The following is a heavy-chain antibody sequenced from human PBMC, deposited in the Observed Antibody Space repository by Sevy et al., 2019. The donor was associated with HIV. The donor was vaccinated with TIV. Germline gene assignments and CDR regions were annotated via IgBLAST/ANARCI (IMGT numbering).Heavy chain of an antibody. CDR3: VGEDRNWVLDY. V-gene: IGHV3-30*04. D-gene: IGHD7-27*01. CDR1: GFTFSGYA. CDR2: ISYDGGNK. J-gene: IGHJ4*02. Sequence: GGSLRLSCAASGFTFSGYAMHWVRQAPGKGLEWVSFISYDGGNKYYADSVKGRFTISRDNSKNTLYLQMNSLRTEDTPVYYCVGEDRNWVLDYWGQGTLVTVSS.